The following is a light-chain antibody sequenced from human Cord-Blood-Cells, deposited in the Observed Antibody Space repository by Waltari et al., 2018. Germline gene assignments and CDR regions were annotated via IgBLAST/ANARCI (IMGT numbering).Light chain of an antibody. CDR2: RNN. CDR1: SSNIGSNY. Sequence: QSVLTQPPSASGTPGQRVTISCSGSSSNIGSNYVYWYQQLPGTAPKHLIYRNNQRPSGVPYRFSGSKSGTSASLAISGLRSEDEADYYCAAWDDSLSGPVFGGGTKLTVL. CDR3: AAWDDSLSGPV. J-gene: IGLJ3*02. V-gene: IGLV1-47*01.